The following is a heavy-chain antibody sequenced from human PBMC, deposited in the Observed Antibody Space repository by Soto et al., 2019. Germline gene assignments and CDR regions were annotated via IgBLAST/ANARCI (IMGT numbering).Heavy chain of an antibody. CDR2: VHGGGST. V-gene: IGHV3-53*01. CDR1: GFTVSNNH. D-gene: IGHD3-16*01. Sequence: VQLVESGGGLIQPGGSLRLSCAASGFTVSNNHMTWVRQAAGKGLELVSFVHGGGSTSYADSVKGRFTISRDNSKNTLYLQMDSLRAEETAIYYGAGRLTTAASLDYWGRGTLVTVSS. J-gene: IGHJ4*02. CDR3: AGRLTTAASLDY.